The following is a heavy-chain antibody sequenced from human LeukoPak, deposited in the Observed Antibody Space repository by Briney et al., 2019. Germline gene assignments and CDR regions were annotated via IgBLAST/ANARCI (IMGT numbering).Heavy chain of an antibody. CDR2: INPNSGGT. CDR1: VYSFIGHY. CDR3: ARDRILGAVGLEY. V-gene: IGHV1-2*02. D-gene: IGHD6-13*01. Sequence: ASVTVSCKASVYSFIGHYLHWARQAPGQGLEWMGWINPNSGGTNYAQKFQGRVTMTRDTSISTAYMELSRLRFDDTAMYYCARDRILGAVGLEYWGQGTLVTVSS. J-gene: IGHJ4*02.